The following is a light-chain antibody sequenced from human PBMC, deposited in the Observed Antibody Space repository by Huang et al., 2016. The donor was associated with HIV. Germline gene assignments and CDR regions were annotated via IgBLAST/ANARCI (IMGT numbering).Light chain of an antibody. CDR3: QQSYSTLLYT. CDR2: ASS. Sequence: DIQMTQSPSSLSASVGDRVTITCRASQSISTYLNWYQQKPGKAPKLLIHASSSLYSAVPSRFSGSGSGTDFTLTISSLQPEDFATYYCQQSYSTLLYTFGQGTKLEIK. CDR1: QSISTY. V-gene: IGKV1-39*01. J-gene: IGKJ2*01.